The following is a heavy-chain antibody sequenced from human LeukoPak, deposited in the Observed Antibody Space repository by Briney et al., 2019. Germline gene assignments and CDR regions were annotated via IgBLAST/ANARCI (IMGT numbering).Heavy chain of an antibody. J-gene: IGHJ3*01. CDR1: GYTFTSYY. D-gene: IGHD6-19*01. CDR2: IKSSGGRS. Sequence: GSVKVSCKASGYTFTSYYIHWVRQAPGQGLEWMGIIKSSGGRSTYAQKLQGRVTMTRDTSTSTVYVEPSSLRSEDTAVYYCARTSLSSGGWSNSAFDVWGQGTMVT. CDR3: ARTSLSSGGWSNSAFDV. V-gene: IGHV1-46*01.